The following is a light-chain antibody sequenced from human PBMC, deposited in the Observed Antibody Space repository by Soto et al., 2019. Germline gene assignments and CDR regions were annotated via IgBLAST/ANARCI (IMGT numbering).Light chain of an antibody. CDR2: AAS. Sequence: DIQMHQSPSSLSASVGDSFTITCRASQGISNYLAWYQQKPGKVPKLLIYAASTLQSGVPSRFSGSGSGTDFTLTISSLQPEDVATYYCQKYNSALWTVGQGNKVDIK. J-gene: IGKJ1*01. CDR3: QKYNSALWT. V-gene: IGKV1-27*01. CDR1: QGISNY.